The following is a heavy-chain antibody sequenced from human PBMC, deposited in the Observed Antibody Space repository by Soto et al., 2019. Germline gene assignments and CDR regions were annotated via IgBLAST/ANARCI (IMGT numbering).Heavy chain of an antibody. Sequence: SETLSLTCTVSGGSISSYYWSWIRQPPGKGLEWIGYIYYSGSTNYNPSLKSRVTISVDTSKNQFSLKLSSVTAADTAVYYCAREGSIAARLPAFDIWGQGTMVNVSS. CDR2: IYYSGST. J-gene: IGHJ3*02. CDR3: AREGSIAARLPAFDI. D-gene: IGHD6-6*01. CDR1: GGSISSYY. V-gene: IGHV4-59*01.